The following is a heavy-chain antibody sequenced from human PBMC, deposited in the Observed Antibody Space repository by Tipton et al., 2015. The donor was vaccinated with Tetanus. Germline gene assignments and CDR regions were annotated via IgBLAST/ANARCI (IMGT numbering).Heavy chain of an antibody. V-gene: IGHV1-69*01. D-gene: IGHD2-2*01. Sequence: QSGAEVKKPGSSVKVSCKASGGTFSNYAISWVRQAPGQGLEWMGGIIPIFGTAKYAQKFQGRVTITADEFTSTAYMELSSLRSEDTAVYYCARKWDIVAVSAANYYGLDVWGQGTTVTVSS. CDR1: GGTFSNYA. J-gene: IGHJ6*02. CDR2: IIPIFGTA. CDR3: ARKWDIVAVSAANYYGLDV.